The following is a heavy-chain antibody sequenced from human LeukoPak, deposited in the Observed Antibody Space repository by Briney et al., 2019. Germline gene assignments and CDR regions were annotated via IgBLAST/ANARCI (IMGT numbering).Heavy chain of an antibody. CDR1: GFTFSSCA. CDR2: ITSNGGRT. CDR3: AIYHYDSSGRYFDY. D-gene: IGHD3-22*01. J-gene: IGHJ4*02. V-gene: IGHV3-23*01. Sequence: QTGGSLRLSCAASGFTFSSCAMIWVRQAPGKGLEWVSTITSNGGRTDYADSVKGRFTISRDNSKNTLYLQVNSLRAEDTAIYYCAIYHYDSSGRYFDYWGQGTLVTVSS.